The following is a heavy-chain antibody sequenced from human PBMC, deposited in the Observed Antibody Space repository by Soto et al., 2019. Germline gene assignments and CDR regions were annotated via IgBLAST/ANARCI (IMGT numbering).Heavy chain of an antibody. CDR3: ARGPLVVLDYFES. J-gene: IGHJ4*02. Sequence: QVQLVQSGTEVKKPGSSVKVSCKASGGTFRNYPINWVRQAPGQGLEWMGSIFPLTDIPDYAQNFQSRLMFSADKSTSTAYMELSSLTSDDTAMYFCARGPLVVLDYFESWGQGALVTVSS. CDR2: IFPLTDIP. CDR1: GGTFRNYP. V-gene: IGHV1-69*02.